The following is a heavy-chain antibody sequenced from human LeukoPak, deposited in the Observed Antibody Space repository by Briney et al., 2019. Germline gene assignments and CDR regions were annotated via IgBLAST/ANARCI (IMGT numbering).Heavy chain of an antibody. CDR2: IIPIFGTA. D-gene: IGHD3-22*01. Sequence: SVKVSCKAPGGTFSSYAISWVRQAPGQGLEWMGGIIPIFGTANYAQKFQGRVTITADESTSTAYMELSSLRSEDTAVYYCARDPCDSSGYYEVTYYGMDVWGQGTTVTVSS. CDR1: GGTFSSYA. J-gene: IGHJ6*02. CDR3: ARDPCDSSGYYEVTYYGMDV. V-gene: IGHV1-69*13.